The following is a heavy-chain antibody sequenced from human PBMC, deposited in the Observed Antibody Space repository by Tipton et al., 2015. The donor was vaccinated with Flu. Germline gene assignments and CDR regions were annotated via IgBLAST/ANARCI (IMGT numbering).Heavy chain of an antibody. J-gene: IGHJ5*02. CDR1: GGSISRGSYY. Sequence: TLSLTCTVSGGSISRGSYYYNWIRQPAGEGLEWIGRIYSTGMTKYNPSLKSQVTISLDTSKNQFSLRLNSVTAADTAVDFCARERLGEYNSAGYPESWGQGTLVTVS. D-gene: IGHD2/OR15-2a*01. CDR3: ARERLGEYNSAGYPES. CDR2: IYSTGMT. V-gene: IGHV4-61*02.